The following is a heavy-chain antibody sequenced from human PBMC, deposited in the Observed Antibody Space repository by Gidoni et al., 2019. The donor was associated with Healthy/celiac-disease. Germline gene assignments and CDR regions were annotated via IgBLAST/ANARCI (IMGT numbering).Heavy chain of an antibody. D-gene: IGHD3-10*01. CDR2: ISSSSSYT. CDR1: GFPLSSYY. CDR3: ARGGPYYGSGSYHNLDY. V-gene: IGHV3-11*06. Sequence: QVQLVESGGGLVKPRGSLRLSRADSGFPLSSYYMSWIRQAPGKGLECVSYISSSSSYTNYADSVKGRFTISRDNAKNSLYLQMNSLRAEDTAVYYCARGGPYYGSGSYHNLDYWGQGTLVTVSS. J-gene: IGHJ4*02.